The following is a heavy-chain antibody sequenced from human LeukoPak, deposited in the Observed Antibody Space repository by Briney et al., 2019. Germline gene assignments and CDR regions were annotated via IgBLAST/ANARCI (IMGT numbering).Heavy chain of an antibody. V-gene: IGHV1-2*02. J-gene: IGHJ5*02. CDR1: GYTFTGYY. D-gene: IGHD6-19*01. Sequence: ASVKVSCKASGYTFTGYYMHWVRQAPGQGLEWMGWINPNSGGTNYAQKFQGRVTMTRDTSISTAYMELSSLRSEDTAVYYCARNARYIAVAGRGKNWSDPWGQGTLVTVSS. CDR2: INPNSGGT. CDR3: ARNARYIAVAGRGKNWSDP.